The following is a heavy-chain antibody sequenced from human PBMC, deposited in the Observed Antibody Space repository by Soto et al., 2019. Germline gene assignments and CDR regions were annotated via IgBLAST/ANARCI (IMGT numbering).Heavy chain of an antibody. V-gene: IGHV4-59*08. D-gene: IGHD2-2*01. CDR3: ARHKDIVLVGFDP. CDR1: GDSMNSHY. Sequence: SETLSLTCTVTGDSMNSHYWSWLRQPPGKALEWMGYVYFTGSTNYSPSLESRLTILVDTSKNQFSLKLTSVTAADTAVYYCARHKDIVLVGFDPWGQGTLVTVSS. CDR2: VYFTGST. J-gene: IGHJ5*02.